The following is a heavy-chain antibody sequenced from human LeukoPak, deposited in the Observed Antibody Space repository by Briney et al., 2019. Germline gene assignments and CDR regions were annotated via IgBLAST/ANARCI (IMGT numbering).Heavy chain of an antibody. Sequence: GGSLRLSCAASEFTFSSYNMNWVRQAPGKGLEWVSSISSSSKYIYYADSVKGRFTISRDNPKNTLYLKMNSLRAEDTAVYYCAKDRSSLDYWGQGTLVTVSS. CDR2: ISSSSKYI. CDR3: AKDRSSLDY. V-gene: IGHV3-21*04. CDR1: EFTFSSYN. D-gene: IGHD6-19*01. J-gene: IGHJ4*02.